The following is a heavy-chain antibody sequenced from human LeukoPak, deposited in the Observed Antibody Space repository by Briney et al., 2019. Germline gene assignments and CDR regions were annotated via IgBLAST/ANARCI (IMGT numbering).Heavy chain of an antibody. CDR1: GGTFSSYA. J-gene: IGHJ4*02. D-gene: IGHD4-11*01. Sequence: GSSVKVSCKASGGTFSSYAISWVRQAPGQGLEWMGGIIPIFGTANYAQKFQGRVTITTDESTSTAYMELSSLRSKDTAVYYCARVRYSNYQYYFDYWGQGTLVTVSS. CDR2: IIPIFGTA. V-gene: IGHV1-69*05. CDR3: ARVRYSNYQYYFDY.